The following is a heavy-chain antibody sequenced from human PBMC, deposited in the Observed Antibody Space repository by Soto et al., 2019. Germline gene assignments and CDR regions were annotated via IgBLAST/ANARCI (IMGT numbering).Heavy chain of an antibody. Sequence: EVQLLESGGGLVQPGGSLRLSCAASGFTFSSYAMTWVRQAPGKGLEWVSSISGSGNTTYYADSVKGRFTISRDSSKNTLYLQMNSQRPEDTAVYYCAKARGRTWYEDYWGQGTLVTVSS. CDR2: ISGSGNTT. D-gene: IGHD6-13*01. CDR3: AKARGRTWYEDY. CDR1: GFTFSSYA. J-gene: IGHJ4*02. V-gene: IGHV3-23*01.